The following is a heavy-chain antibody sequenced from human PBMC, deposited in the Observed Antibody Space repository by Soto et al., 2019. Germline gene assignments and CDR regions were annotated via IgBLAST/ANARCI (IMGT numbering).Heavy chain of an antibody. J-gene: IGHJ4*02. V-gene: IGHV4-59*01. CDR2: IYYSGST. CDR3: ARDRYYGSGGYYNVQDY. D-gene: IGHD3-10*01. CDR1: GGSISPYY. Sequence: ASETLSLTCTVSGGSISPYYWSWIRQPPGKGLEWIGYIYYSGSTSYNPSLKSRVTMSVDTSRNQFSLNLRSVTTADTAVYFCARDRYYGSGGYYNVQDYWGQGTLVTVS.